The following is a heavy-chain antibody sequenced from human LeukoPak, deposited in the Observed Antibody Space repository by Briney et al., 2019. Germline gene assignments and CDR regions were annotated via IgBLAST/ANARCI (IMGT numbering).Heavy chain of an antibody. V-gene: IGHV4-34*01. CDR3: ARGQRRRANLDY. CDR1: GGSFSGYY. J-gene: IGHJ4*02. Sequence: SETLSLTCAAYGGSFSGYYWSWIRQPPGKGLEWIGEINHSGSTNYNPSLKSRVTISVDTSKNQFSLKLSSVTAADTAVYYCARGQRRRANLDYWGQGTLVTVSS. CDR2: INHSGST. D-gene: IGHD2-2*01.